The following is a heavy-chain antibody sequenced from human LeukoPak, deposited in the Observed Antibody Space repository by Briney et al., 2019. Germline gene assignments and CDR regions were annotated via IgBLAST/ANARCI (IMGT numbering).Heavy chain of an antibody. Sequence: SETLSLTCAVSGYSISSGYYWGWIRQPPGKGLEWIGSVYHSGSTYYNPSLNSRVTISVDTSKNQFSLRLSSVTAADTAVYYCARDRGSYYTHFDYWGQGTLVTVSS. V-gene: IGHV4-38-2*02. CDR2: VYHSGST. CDR3: ARDRGSYYTHFDY. CDR1: GYSISSGYY. D-gene: IGHD1-26*01. J-gene: IGHJ4*02.